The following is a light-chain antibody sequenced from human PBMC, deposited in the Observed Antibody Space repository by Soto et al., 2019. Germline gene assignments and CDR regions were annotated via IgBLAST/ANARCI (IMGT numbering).Light chain of an antibody. V-gene: IGLV2-8*01. CDR3: RSYAGSSNVV. Sequence: QSALTQPPSASGSPGQSVTISCTGTSSDVGAYNYVSWYQQHPGKAPKLMIYEVTKRPSGVPDRFSGSKSGNTASLTVSGLQAEEEADYYCRSYAGSSNVVFGGGTKLTV. J-gene: IGLJ2*01. CDR2: EVT. CDR1: SSDVGAYNY.